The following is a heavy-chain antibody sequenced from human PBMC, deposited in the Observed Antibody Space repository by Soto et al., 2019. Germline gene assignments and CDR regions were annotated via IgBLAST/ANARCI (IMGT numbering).Heavy chain of an antibody. CDR1: GYTFTSYA. J-gene: IGHJ5*02. V-gene: IGHV1-3*05. CDR3: ARDVTGSGSYYNFGWFDP. Sequence: QVQLVQSGAEEKKPGASVKVSCKASGYTFTSYAMHWVRQAPGQRLEWMGWINAGNGNTKYSQKLQGRVTITRDTSASTAYMELSSLRYSDTAVYYCARDVTGSGSYYNFGWFDPWGQGTLVTVSS. CDR2: INAGNGNT. D-gene: IGHD3-10*01.